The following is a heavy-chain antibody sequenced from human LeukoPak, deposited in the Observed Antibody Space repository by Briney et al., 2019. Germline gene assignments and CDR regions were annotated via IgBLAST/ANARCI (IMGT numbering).Heavy chain of an antibody. J-gene: IGHJ4*02. CDR1: GGSFSGYY. Sequence: SETLSLTCAVYGGSFSGYYWSWIRQPPGKGLEWIGEIDHSGSTNYNPSLKSRVTISVDTSKNQFSLKLSSVTAADTAVYYCARGTMTTVTYYFDYWGQGTLVTVSS. V-gene: IGHV4-34*01. CDR3: ARGTMTTVTYYFDY. CDR2: IDHSGST. D-gene: IGHD4-17*01.